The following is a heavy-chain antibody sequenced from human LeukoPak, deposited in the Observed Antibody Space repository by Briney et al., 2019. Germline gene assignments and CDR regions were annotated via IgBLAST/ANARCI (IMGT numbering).Heavy chain of an antibody. V-gene: IGHV3-23*01. CDR1: GFTFSSYS. J-gene: IGHJ4*02. Sequence: PGGSLRLSCAASGFTFSSYSMSWVRQAPGKGLEWVSAISGSGGSTYYADSVKGRFTISRDNSKNTLYLQMNSLRAEDTAVYYCAKVITMIVVVNYFDYWGQGTLVTVSS. CDR2: ISGSGGST. CDR3: AKVITMIVVVNYFDY. D-gene: IGHD3-22*01.